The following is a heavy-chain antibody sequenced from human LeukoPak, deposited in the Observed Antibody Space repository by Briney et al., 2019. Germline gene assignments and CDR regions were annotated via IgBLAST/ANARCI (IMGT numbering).Heavy chain of an antibody. CDR3: AKGALSGYDSKGYYFDY. V-gene: IGHV3-21*04. Sequence: GRSLRLSCAASGFTFSSYGMHWVRQAPGKGLEWVSSISSSSSYIYYADSVEGRFTISRDNAKNTLYLQMNSLRAEDTAVYYCAKGALSGYDSKGYYFDYWGQGTLVTVSS. D-gene: IGHD5-12*01. CDR1: GFTFSSYG. J-gene: IGHJ4*02. CDR2: ISSSSSYI.